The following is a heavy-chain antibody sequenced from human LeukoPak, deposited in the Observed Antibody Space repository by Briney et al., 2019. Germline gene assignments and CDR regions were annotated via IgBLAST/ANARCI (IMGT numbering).Heavy chain of an antibody. CDR1: GYTFTSYS. D-gene: IGHD2-21*02. V-gene: IGHV1-18*01. CDR2: ISAYNGNT. J-gene: IGHJ4*02. CDR3: ARVVYCGGACYSLVSHSDEYYFDY. Sequence: ASVKVSCKASGYTFTSYSISWVRQGPGQGLGRMWWISAYNGNTNYAQEHQGRGTMTTDTSTGTAYMELRRHRSDDTAMHYCARVVYCGGACYSLVSHSDEYYFDYWGQGTLVTVSS.